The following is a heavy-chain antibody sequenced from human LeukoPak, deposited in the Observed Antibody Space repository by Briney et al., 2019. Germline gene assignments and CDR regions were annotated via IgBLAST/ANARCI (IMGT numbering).Heavy chain of an antibody. J-gene: IGHJ4*02. CDR1: GFTFSSYA. V-gene: IGHV3-23*01. CDR2: ISGTGGST. Sequence: GGSLRLSCAASGFTFSSYAMSWVRQAPGEGLEWVSGISGTGGSTYYADSVKGRFTISRDNSKNTLYLQINSLRAEDTAVYFCAKVWFGEDTYLDFWGQGTLVTVSS. D-gene: IGHD3-10*01. CDR3: AKVWFGEDTYLDF.